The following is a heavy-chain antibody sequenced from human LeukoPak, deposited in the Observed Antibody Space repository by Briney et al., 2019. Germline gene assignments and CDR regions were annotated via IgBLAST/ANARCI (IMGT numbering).Heavy chain of an antibody. CDR1: GFTFSSYA. Sequence: GGSLRLSCAASGFTFSSYAMSWVRQAPGKGLEWVSPISGSGSSTYYADSVKGRFTISRDNSKNTLYLQMNSLRAEDTAVYYCAKHGANYYYYYMDVWGKGTTVTISS. J-gene: IGHJ6*03. CDR2: ISGSGSST. V-gene: IGHV3-23*01. CDR3: AKHGANYYYYYMDV. D-gene: IGHD4/OR15-4a*01.